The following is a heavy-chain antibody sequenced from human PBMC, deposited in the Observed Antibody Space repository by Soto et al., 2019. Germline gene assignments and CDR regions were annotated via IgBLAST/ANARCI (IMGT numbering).Heavy chain of an antibody. D-gene: IGHD3-3*01. J-gene: IGHJ6*02. CDR2: ISDDGSNK. CDR3: TKRRNVLRFLEWSSGMEV. V-gene: IGHV3-30*18. Sequence: GGSLRLSCAASGFTFSNYGMHWVRQAPGKGLEWVAFISDDGSNKYYADSMKGRFTTSRDNSKSTLYLQMSSLRVEDTAVYYCTKRRNVLRFLEWSSGMEVWGQGTTVTVSS. CDR1: GFTFSNYG.